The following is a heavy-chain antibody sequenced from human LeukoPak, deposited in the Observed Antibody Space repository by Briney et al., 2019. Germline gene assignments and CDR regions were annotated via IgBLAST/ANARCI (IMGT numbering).Heavy chain of an antibody. V-gene: IGHV4-59*01. J-gene: IGHJ3*02. Sequence: SETLSLTCTVSGGSISSYYWSWIRQPPGKGLEWIGYIYYSGSTNYNPSLKSRVTISVDTSKNQLSLKLSSVTAADTAVYYCARDFGGYCSGGSCYSDAFDIWGQGTMVTVSS. CDR1: GGSISSYY. D-gene: IGHD2-15*01. CDR2: IYYSGST. CDR3: ARDFGGYCSGGSCYSDAFDI.